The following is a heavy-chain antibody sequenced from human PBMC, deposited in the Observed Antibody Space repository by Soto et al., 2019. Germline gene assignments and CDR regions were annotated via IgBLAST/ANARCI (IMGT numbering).Heavy chain of an antibody. CDR1: GFTFSGSA. Sequence: EVQLSESGGGLVQPGGSLRLSCGGAGFTFSGSAVSWVRQAPGRGLGWVSGISGGGSTEYADSVKGRFGISRDNSKDTVYLYMNSLRDDDTAVYYCARQKGDIVARPPDHWGQGIRVTVSS. V-gene: IGHV3-23*01. CDR2: ISGGGST. CDR3: ARQKGDIVARPPDH. J-gene: IGHJ4*02. D-gene: IGHD5-12*01.